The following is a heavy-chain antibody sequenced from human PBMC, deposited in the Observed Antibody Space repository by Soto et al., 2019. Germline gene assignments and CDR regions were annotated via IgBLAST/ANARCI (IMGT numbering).Heavy chain of an antibody. CDR2: SIPILGIA. D-gene: IGHD3-10*01. J-gene: IGHJ6*03. V-gene: IGHV1-69*02. CDR3: ARADTIVRGVIYNYYYMDV. CDR1: GGTFSSYT. Sequence: QVQLVQSGAEVKKPGSSVKVSCKASGGTFSSYTISWVRQAPGQGLEWMGRSIPILGIANYAQKFQSRVTITADNSTSTAYMELSSLRSEATAVDYCARADTIVRGVIYNYYYMDVWGKGTTVTVSS.